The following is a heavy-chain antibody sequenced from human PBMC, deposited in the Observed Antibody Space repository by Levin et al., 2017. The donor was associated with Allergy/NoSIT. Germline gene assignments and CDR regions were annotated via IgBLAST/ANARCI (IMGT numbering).Heavy chain of an antibody. V-gene: IGHV1-18*01. Sequence: GESLKISCKASGYTFTSYGISWVRQAPGQGLEWMGWISAYNGNTNYAQKLQGRVTMTTDTSTSTAYMELRSLRSDDTAVYYCATHTGVVVPAAMGGYDYWGQGTLVTVSS. CDR1: GYTFTSYG. CDR2: ISAYNGNT. CDR3: ATHTGVVVPAAMGGYDY. D-gene: IGHD2-2*01. J-gene: IGHJ4*02.